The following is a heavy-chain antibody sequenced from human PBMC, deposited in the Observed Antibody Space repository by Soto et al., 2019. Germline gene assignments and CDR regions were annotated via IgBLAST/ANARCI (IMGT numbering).Heavy chain of an antibody. V-gene: IGHV1-18*01. J-gene: IGHJ4*02. D-gene: IGHD3-10*01. CDR1: AFTLNNFG. CDR3: AREKWFGQTPFDS. Sequence: SVKVSCKSSAFTLNNFGVSLVRQAPGQGLEWMGWISGYDGNTNFAQKYEGRVTMTIDSSTSTAYMELRNLRSDDTAMYYCAREKWFGQTPFDSWGQGTLVTVSS. CDR2: ISGYDGNT.